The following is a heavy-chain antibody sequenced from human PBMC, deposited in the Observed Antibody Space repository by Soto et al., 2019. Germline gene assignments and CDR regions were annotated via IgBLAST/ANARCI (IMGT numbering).Heavy chain of an antibody. Sequence: ASVKVSCKASGYTFTGYYMHWVRQAPGQGLEWMGWINPNSGGTNYAQKFQGWVTMTRDTSISTAYMELSRLRSDDTAVYYCARGNVLRYLRVANYSDYWGQGTLGSGSS. CDR2: INPNSGGT. CDR3: ARGNVLRYLRVANYSDY. J-gene: IGHJ4*02. CDR1: GYTFTGYY. V-gene: IGHV1-2*04. D-gene: IGHD3-9*01.